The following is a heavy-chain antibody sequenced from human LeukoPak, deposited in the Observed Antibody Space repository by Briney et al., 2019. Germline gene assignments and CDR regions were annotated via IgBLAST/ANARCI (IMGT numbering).Heavy chain of an antibody. Sequence: SETLSLTCAVYGGSFSGYYWSWIRQPPGKGLEWIGEINHSGSTNYNPSLKGRVTISVDTSKNQFSLKLSSVTAADTAVYYCAREDYGDPDAFDIWGQGTMVTVSS. CDR3: AREDYGDPDAFDI. CDR2: INHSGST. CDR1: GGSFSGYY. D-gene: IGHD4-17*01. J-gene: IGHJ3*02. V-gene: IGHV4-34*01.